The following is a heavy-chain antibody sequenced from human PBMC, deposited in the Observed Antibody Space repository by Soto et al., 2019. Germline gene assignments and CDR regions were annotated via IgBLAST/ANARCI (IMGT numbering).Heavy chain of an antibody. Sequence: GESLKISCNCSGYTFTDYWIAWVRQMPGKGLEWMGMIYPGDSDTRYSPSFQGQGTISADKSMTTAYLQWNSLKASDTAMYYCARISRVPAKGRNSGMDVWGQGTTVTVS. CDR3: ARISRVPAKGRNSGMDV. D-gene: IGHD2-15*01. CDR2: IYPGDSDT. V-gene: IGHV5-51*01. J-gene: IGHJ6*02. CDR1: GYTFTDYW.